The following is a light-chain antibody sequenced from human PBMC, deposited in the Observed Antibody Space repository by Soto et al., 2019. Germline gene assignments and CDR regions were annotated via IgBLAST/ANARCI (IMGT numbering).Light chain of an antibody. V-gene: IGLV2-8*01. J-gene: IGLJ1*01. CDR2: EVT. CDR1: SSDVGRYNY. Sequence: QSVLTQPPSASGSPGQSVTISCIGTSSDVGRYNYVSWYQHHPGKAPKLIIYEVTERPSGVPGRFSGAKSGNTASLTVSGLQADYEADYYCNSYVGSNNYVFGNGTKDTVL. CDR3: NSYVGSNNYV.